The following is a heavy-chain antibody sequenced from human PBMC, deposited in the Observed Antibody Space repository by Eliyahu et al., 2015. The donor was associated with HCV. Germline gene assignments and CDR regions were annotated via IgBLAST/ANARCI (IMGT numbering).Heavy chain of an antibody. CDR3: ARDAKGWFGEFYGMDV. Sequence: EVQLVESGGGLVQPGGSLRLSCAASGFTFXSYWMSWVRQAPGKGLEWVANIKQDGSEKYYVDSVKGRFTISRDNAKNSLYLQMNSLRAEDTAVYYCARDAKGWFGEFYGMDVWGQGTTVTVSS. V-gene: IGHV3-7*03. CDR1: GFTFXSYW. D-gene: IGHD3-10*01. CDR2: IKQDGSEK. J-gene: IGHJ6*02.